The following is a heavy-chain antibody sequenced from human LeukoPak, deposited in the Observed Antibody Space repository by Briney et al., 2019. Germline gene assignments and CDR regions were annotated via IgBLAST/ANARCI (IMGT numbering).Heavy chain of an antibody. CDR1: GFTFSNYA. Sequence: GGSLRLSCAASGFTFSNYAMPWVRQAPGKGLEWVTLIFYDGTNKYYADSVKGRFTISRDNSKNTLYLQMNSLRTEDTAVYYCARDNGDYYFDFWGQGTLVTVSS. CDR2: IFYDGTNK. J-gene: IGHJ4*02. V-gene: IGHV3-30-3*01. CDR3: ARDNGDYYFDF. D-gene: IGHD2-21*02.